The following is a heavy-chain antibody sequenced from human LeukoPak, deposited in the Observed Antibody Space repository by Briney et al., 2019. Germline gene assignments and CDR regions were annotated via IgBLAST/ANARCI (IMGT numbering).Heavy chain of an antibody. CDR2: IWYDGSNK. CDR1: GFTFSSYG. V-gene: IGHV3-33*01. Sequence: PGGSLRLSCAASGFTFSSYGMHWVRQAPGKGLKWVAVIWYDGSNKYYADSVKGRFTISRDNSKNTLYLQMNSLRAEDTAVYYCARDRSGYFDYWGQGTLVTVSS. D-gene: IGHD1-26*01. CDR3: ARDRSGYFDY. J-gene: IGHJ4*02.